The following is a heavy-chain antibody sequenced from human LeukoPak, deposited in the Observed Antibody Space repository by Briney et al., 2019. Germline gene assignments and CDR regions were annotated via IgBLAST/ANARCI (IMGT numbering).Heavy chain of an antibody. V-gene: IGHV5-51*01. D-gene: IGHD2/OR15-2a*01. CDR3: ARGAPFDY. Sequence: PGASLHISCEGSGSIFSNYWIGWARQLPGKGVEWMGIIYPGDTDIRYGPSFQGQVTMSADTSISTAYLQWSSLKTSDSAIYYCARGAPFDYWGQGTLVTVSS. CDR1: GSIFSNYW. J-gene: IGHJ4*02. CDR2: IYPGDTDI.